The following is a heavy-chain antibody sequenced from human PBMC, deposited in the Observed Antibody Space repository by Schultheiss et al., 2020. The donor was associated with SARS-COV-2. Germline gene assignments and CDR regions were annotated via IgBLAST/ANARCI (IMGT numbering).Heavy chain of an antibody. CDR1: GYTFTSYG. J-gene: IGHJ4*02. V-gene: IGHV1-2*02. CDR2: INPNSGGT. Sequence: ASVKVSCKASGYTFTSYGISWVRQAPGQGLEWMGWINPNSGGTNYAQKFQGRVTMTRDTSISTAYMELSRLRSDDTAVYYCARSGYSSSWYADYWGQGTLVTVSS. CDR3: ARSGYSSSWYADY. D-gene: IGHD6-13*01.